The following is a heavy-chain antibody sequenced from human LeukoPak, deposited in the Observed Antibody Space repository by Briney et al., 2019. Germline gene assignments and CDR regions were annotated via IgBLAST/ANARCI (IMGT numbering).Heavy chain of an antibody. CDR2: ISSSGSTI. D-gene: IGHD3-22*01. CDR3: ARGQYYDSSGYPKGYNWFDP. J-gene: IGHJ5*02. CDR1: GFTFSDYY. Sequence: GGSLRLSCAASGFTFSDYYMSWTRQAPGKGLEWVSYISSSGSTIYYADSVKGRFTISRDNAKNSLYLQMNSLRAEDTAVYYCARGQYYDSSGYPKGYNWFDPWGQGTLVTVSS. V-gene: IGHV3-11*01.